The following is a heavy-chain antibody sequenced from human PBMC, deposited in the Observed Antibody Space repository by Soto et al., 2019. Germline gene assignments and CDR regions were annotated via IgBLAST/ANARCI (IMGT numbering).Heavy chain of an antibody. D-gene: IGHD1-1*01. V-gene: IGHV4-4*03. J-gene: IGHJ4*02. CDR1: DTSITNDVW. CDR2: VHHSKGA. CDR3: ARAGDWNLDY. Sequence: QVLVQESGPRVVTPPETLSLTCVVSDTSITNDVWWSWVRQPPGKGLEWVAEVHHSKGALYGPSLRSRVTVSADIFDYNFSLELRSIDIEDTAVYYCARAGDWNLDYWGQGTPVTVSS.